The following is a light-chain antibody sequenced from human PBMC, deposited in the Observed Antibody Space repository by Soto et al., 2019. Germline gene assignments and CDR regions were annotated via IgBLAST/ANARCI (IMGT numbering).Light chain of an antibody. CDR3: HQYSGPPYT. V-gene: IGKV3-15*01. Sequence: EIVMTQSPATLSVSPGERATLSCRASQSVTSNFAWYQQKPGQAPRLLIYDASTRATGIPARFSGSGSGTEFTLTISSLQSEDFAVYYCHQYSGPPYTVGQGTKLEI. J-gene: IGKJ2*01. CDR1: QSVTSN. CDR2: DAS.